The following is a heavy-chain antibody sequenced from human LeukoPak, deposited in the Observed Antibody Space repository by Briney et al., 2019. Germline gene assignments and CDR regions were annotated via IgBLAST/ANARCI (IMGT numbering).Heavy chain of an antibody. CDR3: AKDAVDTAMPTDY. CDR2: IWYDGSNK. D-gene: IGHD5-18*01. CDR1: GFTFSSYG. J-gene: IGHJ4*02. Sequence: GGSLRLSCAASGFTFSSYGMHWVRQAPGKGLEWVAVIWYDGSNKYYADSVKGRFTISRDNSKNTLYLQMNSLRAEDTAVYYCAKDAVDTAMPTDYWGQGTLVTVSS. V-gene: IGHV3-30*02.